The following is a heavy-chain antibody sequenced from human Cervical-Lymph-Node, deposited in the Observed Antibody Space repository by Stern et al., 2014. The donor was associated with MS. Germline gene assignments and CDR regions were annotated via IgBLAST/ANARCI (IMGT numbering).Heavy chain of an antibody. V-gene: IGHV1-46*01. CDR1: GYTFIRYY. Sequence: QVQLVQSGAQVKKPGASVKVSCKGSGYTFIRYYIQWVRQAPGQGLEWMGIVNANGGSARYAQKFQGRVPMASDTSTSTVSMERSSLRSEDTAVYYCATLYDSSGNYGMEVWGQGTTVIVSS. D-gene: IGHD5/OR15-5a*01. CDR3: ATLYDSSGNYGMEV. CDR2: VNANGGSA. J-gene: IGHJ6*02.